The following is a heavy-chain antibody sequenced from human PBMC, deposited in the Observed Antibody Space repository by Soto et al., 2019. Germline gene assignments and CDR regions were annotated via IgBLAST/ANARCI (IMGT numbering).Heavy chain of an antibody. V-gene: IGHV4-30-4*01. CDR2: IYYSGST. CDR1: GDSINSDDYY. Sequence: PSETLSLTCTVSGDSINSDDYYWILIRQPPGKGLEWIGNIYYSGSTHYNPSLKSRVTISIDTSKNQFSLKLTSVTAPDTAVYFCARLRWETENNWFDRWGQGALVTV. CDR3: ARLRWETENNWFDR. D-gene: IGHD1-26*01. J-gene: IGHJ5*02.